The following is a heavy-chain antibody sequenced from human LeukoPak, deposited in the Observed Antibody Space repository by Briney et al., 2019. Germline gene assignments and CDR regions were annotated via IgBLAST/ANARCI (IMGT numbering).Heavy chain of an antibody. CDR3: AGIAAVHFDY. CDR2: ISSSSSYI. Sequence: GGSLRLSCAASGFTFSSYSMTWVRQAPGKGLEWVSSISSSSSYIYYADSVKGRFTISRDNAKNSLYLQMNSLRAEDTAVYYCAGIAAVHFDYWGQGTLVTVSS. J-gene: IGHJ4*02. D-gene: IGHD6-13*01. V-gene: IGHV3-21*01. CDR1: GFTFSSYS.